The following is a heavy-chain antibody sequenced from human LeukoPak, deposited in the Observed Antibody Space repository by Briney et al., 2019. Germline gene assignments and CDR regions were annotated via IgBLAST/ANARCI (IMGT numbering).Heavy chain of an antibody. CDR3: ARGLIAAAGSGGLYYYYGMDV. Sequence: GGSLRLSCAASGFTFSSYWMHWVRQAPGKGLVWVSRINSDGSSTSYADSEKGRFTISRDNAKNTLYLQMNSLRAEDTAVYYCARGLIAAAGSGGLYYYYGMDVWGQGTTVTVSS. D-gene: IGHD6-13*01. CDR2: INSDGSST. CDR1: GFTFSSYW. J-gene: IGHJ6*02. V-gene: IGHV3-74*01.